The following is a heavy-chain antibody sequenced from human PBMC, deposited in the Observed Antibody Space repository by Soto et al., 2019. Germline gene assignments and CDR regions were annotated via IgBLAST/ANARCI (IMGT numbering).Heavy chain of an antibody. D-gene: IGHD3-3*01. CDR3: ARVLGYDFWSGYFGPYYMDV. CDR2: INSDGSST. J-gene: IGHJ6*03. Sequence: GGSLRLSCAASGFTFSSYWMHWVRQAPGKGLVWVSRINSDGSSTSYADSVKGRFTISRDNAKNTLYLQMNSLRAEDTAVYYCARVLGYDFWSGYFGPYYMDVWGKGTTVTVSS. CDR1: GFTFSSYW. V-gene: IGHV3-74*01.